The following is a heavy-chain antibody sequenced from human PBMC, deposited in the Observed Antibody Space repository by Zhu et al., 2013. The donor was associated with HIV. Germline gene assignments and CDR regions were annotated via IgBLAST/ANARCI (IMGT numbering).Heavy chain of an antibody. D-gene: IGHD3-3*01. Sequence: QVQLVQSGAEVKKPGASVKVSCKVSGYTLTELSMHWVRQAPGKGLEWMGGFDPEDGETIYAQKSQGRVTMTEDTSTDTVYMELSSLRSEDTAVYYCAIGPRDYDFWSGYPEDYWGQGTLVTVSS. J-gene: IGHJ4*02. CDR1: GYTLTELS. CDR2: FDPEDGET. CDR3: AIGPRDYDFWSGYPEDY. V-gene: IGHV1-24*01.